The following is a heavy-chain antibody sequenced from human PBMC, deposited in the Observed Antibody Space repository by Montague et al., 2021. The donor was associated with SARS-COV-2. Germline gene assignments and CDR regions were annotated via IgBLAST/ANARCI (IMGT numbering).Heavy chain of an antibody. CDR3: AKESRFGELGTTFDY. J-gene: IGHJ4*02. V-gene: IGHV3-33*06. D-gene: IGHD3-10*01. Sequence: SLRLSCAASGFTFSSYGMHWVRQAPGKGLEWVAVIWYDGSNKYYADSVKGRFTISRDNSKNTLYLQMNSLRAEDTAVYYCAKESRFGELGTTFDYWGQGTLVTVSS. CDR1: GFTFSSYG. CDR2: IWYDGSNK.